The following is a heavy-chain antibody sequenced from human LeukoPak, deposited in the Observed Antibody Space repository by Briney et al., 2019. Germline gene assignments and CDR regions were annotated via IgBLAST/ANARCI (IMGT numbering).Heavy chain of an antibody. J-gene: IGHJ4*02. CDR3: AKDPYYDFWSAPPPDC. D-gene: IGHD3-3*01. CDR2: ISGSGGST. V-gene: IGHV3-23*01. Sequence: PGGSLRLSCAASGFTFRSFAMSWVRQAPGKGLEWVSAISGSGGSTYYADSVKGRFTISRDNSKNTLYLQMNSLRAEDTALYYCAKDPYYDFWSAPPPDCWGQGTLVTVSS. CDR1: GFTFRSFA.